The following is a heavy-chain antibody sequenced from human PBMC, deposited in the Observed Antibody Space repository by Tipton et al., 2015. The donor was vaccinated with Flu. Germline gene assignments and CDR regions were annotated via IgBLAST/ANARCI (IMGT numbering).Heavy chain of an antibody. CDR2: IYPGDSDT. CDR3: ARLVDSSGYYHLYFDY. J-gene: IGHJ4*02. Sequence: VQLVQSGAEVKKPGESLKISCKGSGYSFTSYWIGWVRQMPGKGLEWMGIIYPGDSDTRYSPSFQGQVTISADKSISTAYLQWSSLKASDTAMYYCARLVDSSGYYHLYFDYWGQGTLVTVSS. D-gene: IGHD3-22*01. CDR1: GYSFTSYW. V-gene: IGHV5-51*01.